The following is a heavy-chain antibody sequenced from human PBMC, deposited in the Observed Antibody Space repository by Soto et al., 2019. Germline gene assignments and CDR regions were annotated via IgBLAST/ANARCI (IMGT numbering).Heavy chain of an antibody. CDR2: INAGNGNT. J-gene: IGHJ4*02. D-gene: IGHD6-19*01. CDR1: GYTFTSYA. Sequence: ASVKVSCKASGYTFTSYAMHWVRQAPGQRLEWMGWINAGNGNTKYSQKFQGRVTITRDTSASTAYMELSSLRSEDTAVYYCARQHPSSIAVASDYWGQGTLVTV. CDR3: ARQHPSSIAVASDY. V-gene: IGHV1-3*01.